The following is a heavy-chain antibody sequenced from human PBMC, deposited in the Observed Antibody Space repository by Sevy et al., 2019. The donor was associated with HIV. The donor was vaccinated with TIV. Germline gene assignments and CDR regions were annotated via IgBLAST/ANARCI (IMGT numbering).Heavy chain of an antibody. V-gene: IGHV3-30*18. CDR1: GFTFSNYG. Sequence: GGSLRLSCAASGFTFSNYGMHWVRQAPGKGLEWVAVISYDGSKKYYADSVKGRFTISRDNSKNTLYLQMNSLGTEDTAVYYCAKRPSPFCLLDYWGQGTLVTVSS. CDR3: AKRPSPFCLLDY. D-gene: IGHD3-3*01. CDR2: ISYDGSKK. J-gene: IGHJ4*02.